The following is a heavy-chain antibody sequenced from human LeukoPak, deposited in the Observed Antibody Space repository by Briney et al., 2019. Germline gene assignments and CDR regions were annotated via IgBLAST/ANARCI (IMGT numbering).Heavy chain of an antibody. V-gene: IGHV3-33*01. CDR2: IWYDGSNK. CDR1: GFTFSSYG. CDR3: ARDSWPYGHYHKGFDY. D-gene: IGHD4-17*01. J-gene: IGHJ4*02. Sequence: PGGSLRLSCAASGFTFSSYGMHWVRQAPGKGLEWAAVIWYDGSNKYYADSVKGRFTISRDNSKNTLYLQMNSLRAEDTAMYYCARDSWPYGHYHKGFDYWGQGTLVTVST.